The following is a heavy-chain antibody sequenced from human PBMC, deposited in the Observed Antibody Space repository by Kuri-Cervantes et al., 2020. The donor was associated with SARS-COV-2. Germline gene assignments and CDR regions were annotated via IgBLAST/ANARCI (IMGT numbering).Heavy chain of an antibody. Sequence: GGPLRLSCAASGFTFSSYSMNWVRQAPGKGLEWVSSISSRSSYIYYADSVKGRFTISRDNAKNSLYLQINSLRAEDTAVYYCARDSSGYYRLDYWGQGTLVTVSS. J-gene: IGHJ4*02. V-gene: IGHV3-21*01. CDR1: GFTFSSYS. D-gene: IGHD3-22*01. CDR3: ARDSSGYYRLDY. CDR2: ISSRSSYI.